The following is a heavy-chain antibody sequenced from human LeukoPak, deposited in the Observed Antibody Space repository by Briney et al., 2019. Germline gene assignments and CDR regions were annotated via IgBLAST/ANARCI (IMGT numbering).Heavy chain of an antibody. CDR2: ISPYTTKT. V-gene: IGHV1-18*04. CDR1: GYSFTSHY. CDR3: AREGGVGPTAPPDYYSYQMDV. J-gene: IGHJ6*03. D-gene: IGHD1-26*01. Sequence: ASVKVSCKASGYSFTSHYMHWVRQAPGQGLEWMGWISPYTTKTNYAQSLQGRVTMTTDTSTSTAYMELRSLRSDDTAVYYCAREGGVGPTAPPDYYSYQMDVWGKGTTVTVSS.